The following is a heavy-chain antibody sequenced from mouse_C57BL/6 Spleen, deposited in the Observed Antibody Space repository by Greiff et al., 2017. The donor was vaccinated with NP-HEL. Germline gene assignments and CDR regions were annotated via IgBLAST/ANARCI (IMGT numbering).Heavy chain of an antibody. J-gene: IGHJ4*01. Sequence: QVQLKQPGTELVKPGASVKLSCKASGYTFTSYWMHWVKQRPGQGLEWIGNINPSNGGTNYNEKFKSKATLTVDKSSSTAYMQLSSLTSEDSAVYYCARLTPYGGAMDYWGQGTSVTVSS. CDR1: GYTFTSYW. CDR3: ARLTPYGGAMDY. V-gene: IGHV1-53*01. D-gene: IGHD1-1*01. CDR2: INPSNGGT.